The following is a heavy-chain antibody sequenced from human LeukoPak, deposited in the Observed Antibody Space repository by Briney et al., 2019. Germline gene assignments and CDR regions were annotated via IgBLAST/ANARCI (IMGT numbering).Heavy chain of an antibody. V-gene: IGHV4-34*01. Sequence: SETLSLTCAVYGGSFSGYYWSWIRQPPGKGLEWIGEINHSGSTNYNPSLKSRVTISVDTSKNQFSLKLSSVTAAGTAVYYCARGRKITMIVVVDYWYFDLWGRGTLVTVSS. CDR2: INHSGST. J-gene: IGHJ2*01. CDR3: ARGRKITMIVVVDYWYFDL. D-gene: IGHD3-22*01. CDR1: GGSFSGYY.